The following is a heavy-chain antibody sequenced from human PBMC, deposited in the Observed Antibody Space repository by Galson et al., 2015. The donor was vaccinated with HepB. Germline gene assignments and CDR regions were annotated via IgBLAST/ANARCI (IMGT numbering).Heavy chain of an antibody. CDR1: GYTFTSYG. J-gene: IGHJ5*02. D-gene: IGHD1-7*01. CDR2: ISAYNGNT. Sequence: SVKVSCKASGYTFTSYGISWVRQAPGQGLEWMGWISAYNGNTNYAQKLQGRVTMTTDTSTSTAYMELRSLRSDDTAAYYCARCDMAGTTEFDPWGQGTLVTVSS. CDR3: ARCDMAGTTEFDP. V-gene: IGHV1-18*01.